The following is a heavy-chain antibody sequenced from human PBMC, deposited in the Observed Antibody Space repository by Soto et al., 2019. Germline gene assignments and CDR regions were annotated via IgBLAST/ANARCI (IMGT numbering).Heavy chain of an antibody. CDR3: AHKLDTVDWFDP. D-gene: IGHD5-18*01. CDR1: GFSLRNGGVG. J-gene: IGHJ5*02. CDR2: IYWNDDK. Sequence: QITLKESGPTLVKPTQTLTLTCSFSGFSLRNGGVGVGWIRQPPGKALEWVALIYWNDDKRYSPSLKNRLTLTKDTSKDQVVLTMTNVDPVDTATYYCAHKLDTVDWFDPWGQGIRVTVSS. V-gene: IGHV2-5*01.